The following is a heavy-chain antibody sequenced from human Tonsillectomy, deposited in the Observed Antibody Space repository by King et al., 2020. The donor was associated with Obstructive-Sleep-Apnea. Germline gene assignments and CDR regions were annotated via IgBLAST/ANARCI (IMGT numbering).Heavy chain of an antibody. D-gene: IGHD5-12*01. CDR1: GGSISSYY. CDR2: IYYSETT. CDR3: ARLYSGYDFDY. Sequence: QLQESGPGLVKPSETLSLTCTVSGGSISSYYWSWIRQPPGKGLEWIGYIYYSETTNYNSSLKSRVTISMDTSKNQFSLKLSSVTAADTAVYYCARLYSGYDFDYWGQGTLVTVSS. V-gene: IGHV4-59*08. J-gene: IGHJ4*02.